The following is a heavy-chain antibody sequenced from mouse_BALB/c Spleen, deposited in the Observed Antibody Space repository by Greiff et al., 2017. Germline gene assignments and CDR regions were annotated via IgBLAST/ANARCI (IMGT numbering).Heavy chain of an antibody. CDR1: GFNIKDYY. CDR2: IDPENGDT. CDR3: NAEYGLDY. V-gene: IGHV14-4*02. J-gene: IGHJ4*01. Sequence: EVQLQQSGAELVRSGASVKLSCTASGFNIKDYYMHWVKQRPEQGLEWIGWIDPENGDTEYAPKFQGKATMTADTSSNTAYLQLSSLTSEDTAVYYCNAEYGLDYWGQGTSVTVSS.